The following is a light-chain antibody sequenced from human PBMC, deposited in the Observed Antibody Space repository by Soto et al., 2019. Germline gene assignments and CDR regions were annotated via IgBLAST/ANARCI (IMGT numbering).Light chain of an antibody. CDR2: DAS. CDR1: QSVSSY. Sequence: EIVVTQSPSTLSLSTGERATLSCRASQSVSSYLAWYQQKPGQAPRLLIYDASNRATGIPARFSGSGSGTDFTLTISSLEPEDFAVYYCQQGSNWPPGLSFGGGTKVDIK. V-gene: IGKV3-11*01. J-gene: IGKJ4*01. CDR3: QQGSNWPPGLS.